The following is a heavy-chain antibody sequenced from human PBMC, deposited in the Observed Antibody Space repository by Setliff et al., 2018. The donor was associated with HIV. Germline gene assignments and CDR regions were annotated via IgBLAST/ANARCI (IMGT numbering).Heavy chain of an antibody. J-gene: IGHJ5*02. D-gene: IGHD6-13*01. Sequence: GGSLRLSCEASGFTFGDYWMSWVRQAPGKGLEWVAHIKKDGSEKYYVDSVKGRFTISRENAKKLVSLQLSNLRTDDTAVYYCAKSSGYSSSFYEPDNWFDPWGQGTLVTVSS. CDR3: AKSSGYSSSFYEPDNWFDP. V-gene: IGHV3-7*05. CDR2: IKKDGSEK. CDR1: GFTFGDYW.